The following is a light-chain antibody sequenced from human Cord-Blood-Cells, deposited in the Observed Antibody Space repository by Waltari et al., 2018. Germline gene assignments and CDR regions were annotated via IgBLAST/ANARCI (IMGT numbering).Light chain of an antibody. J-gene: IGLJ2*01. CDR1: SSDDGGYNY. Sequence: QSALTQPPSASGSPGQSVTLSCTGTSSDDGGYNYVSWYQQHPGTAPKLMIYEVSKRPSGVPDLFSGAKSGNTASLTVSGLQAEDEADYYCSSYAGSNVVFGGGTKLTVL. CDR2: EVS. V-gene: IGLV2-8*01. CDR3: SSYAGSNVV.